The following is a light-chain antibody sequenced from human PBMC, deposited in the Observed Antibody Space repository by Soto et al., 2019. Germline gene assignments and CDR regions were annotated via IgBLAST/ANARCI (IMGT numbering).Light chain of an antibody. CDR3: CSYAHSSTYI. CDR2: EVS. CDR1: SSDVGSYHL. Sequence: QSVLTQPASVSGSPGQSITISCTGTSSDVGSYHLVSWYQQHPGKAPKLMIFEVSKRPSGVSMRFSGSKSGNTASLTISGLQAEDEADYYCCSYAHSSTYIFGSGTKLTVL. J-gene: IGLJ1*01. V-gene: IGLV2-23*02.